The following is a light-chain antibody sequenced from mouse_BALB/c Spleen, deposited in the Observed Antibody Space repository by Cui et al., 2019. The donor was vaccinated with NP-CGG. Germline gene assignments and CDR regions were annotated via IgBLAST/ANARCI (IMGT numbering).Light chain of an antibody. CDR3: ALWYSNHWV. J-gene: IGLJ1*01. CDR1: TEAVTTNNY. V-gene: IGLV1*01. CDR2: GTN. Sequence: AVVTQESALTTSPGETVTLTCRSSTEAVTTNNYANWVQEKPDHLFTGLIGGTNNRAPGVPARFSGSLIGDKAALTITGAQTEDEAIYFCALWYSNHWVFGGGTKLTVL.